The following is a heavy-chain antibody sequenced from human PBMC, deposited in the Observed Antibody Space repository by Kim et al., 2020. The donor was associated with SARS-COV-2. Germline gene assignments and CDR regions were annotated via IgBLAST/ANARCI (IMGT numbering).Heavy chain of an antibody. CDR1: GFTFSDYY. J-gene: IGHJ6*02. Sequence: GGSLRLSCAASGFTFSDYYMSWIRQAPGKGLEWVSYISSSSSYTNYADSVKGRFTISRDNAKNSLYLQMNSLRAEDTAVYYCARSRRYCSSTSCYGIYYYYGMDVWGQGTTVTVSS. D-gene: IGHD2-2*01. V-gene: IGHV3-11*06. CDR2: ISSSSSYT. CDR3: ARSRRYCSSTSCYGIYYYYGMDV.